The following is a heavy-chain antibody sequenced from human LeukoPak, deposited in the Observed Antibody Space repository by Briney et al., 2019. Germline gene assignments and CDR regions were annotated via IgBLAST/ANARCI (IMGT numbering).Heavy chain of an antibody. CDR2: IIPILGIA. CDR1: GGTFSSYA. Sequence: GASVKVSCKASGGTFSSYAISWVRQPPGAGLEWMGRIIPILGIANYAQKFQGRVTITADKSTSTAYMELSSLRSEDTAVYYCARDILERALYYYYYYGMDVWGQGTTVTVSS. CDR3: ARDILERALYYYYYYGMDV. V-gene: IGHV1-69*04. J-gene: IGHJ6*02. D-gene: IGHD2-21*01.